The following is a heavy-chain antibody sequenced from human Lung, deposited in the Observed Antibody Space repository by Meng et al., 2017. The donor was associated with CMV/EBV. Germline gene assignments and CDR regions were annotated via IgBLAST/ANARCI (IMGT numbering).Heavy chain of an antibody. J-gene: IGHJ3*02. Sequence: GESXKISCKGSGYSFTSYWIGWVRQMPGKGLEWMGIIYPGDSDTRYSPSFQGQVTISADKSISTAYLQWSSLKASDTAMYYCARLKNYYDSSGYLNDAFDIWGQGTMVTVSS. D-gene: IGHD3-22*01. CDR3: ARLKNYYDSSGYLNDAFDI. CDR2: IYPGDSDT. V-gene: IGHV5-51*01. CDR1: GYSFTSYW.